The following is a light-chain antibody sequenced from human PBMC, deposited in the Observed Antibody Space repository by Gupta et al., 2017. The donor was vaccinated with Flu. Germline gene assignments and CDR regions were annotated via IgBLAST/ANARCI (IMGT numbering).Light chain of an antibody. CDR2: AAT. J-gene: IGKJ1*01. CDR3: QQANSFPRT. Sequence: DIQMTQPPSSVSASVGDTVTITCRASRGVSNCLAWYQQKPGEAPNLLIYAATTLQRGVPSRFSGSGFGTEFTLTISSLQPEDCATYYCQQANSFPRTFGQGTKVEIK. CDR1: RGVSNC. V-gene: IGKV1-12*01.